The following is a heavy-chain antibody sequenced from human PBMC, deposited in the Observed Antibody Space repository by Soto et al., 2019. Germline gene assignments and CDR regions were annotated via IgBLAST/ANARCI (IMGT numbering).Heavy chain of an antibody. CDR2: IYPGDTDT. CDR3: ARSDDSGGQPDY. Sequence: PGGSLKLSCKGSGYKFSTYWIGWVRQLPGTGLEWMGIIYPGDTDTRYSPSFQGQVPISADKSSSTAYLQRRSLQASDTAMYYCARSDDSGGQPDYWGQGTWAPVS. D-gene: IGHD3-22*01. V-gene: IGHV5-51*01. J-gene: IGHJ4*02. CDR1: GYKFSTYW.